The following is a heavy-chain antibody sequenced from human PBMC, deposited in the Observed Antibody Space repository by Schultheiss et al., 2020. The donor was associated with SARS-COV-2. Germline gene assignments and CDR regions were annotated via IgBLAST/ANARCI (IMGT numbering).Heavy chain of an antibody. D-gene: IGHD6-13*01. V-gene: IGHV4-59*12. CDR3: ARSGIAAAAPGAFDI. J-gene: IGHJ3*02. Sequence: SETLSLSCSVSGGSISNYYWSWIRQPPGKGLEWIGYIYYSGSTNYNPSLKSRVTISVDTSKNQFSLKLSSVTAADTAVYYCARSGIAAAAPGAFDIWGQGTMVTVSS. CDR2: IYYSGST. CDR1: GGSISNYY.